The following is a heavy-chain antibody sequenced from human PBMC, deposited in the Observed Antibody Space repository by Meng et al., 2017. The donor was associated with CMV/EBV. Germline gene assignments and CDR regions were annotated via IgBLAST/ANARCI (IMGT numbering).Heavy chain of an antibody. CDR3: ARPKGGSLLRAPFDY. D-gene: IGHD2-15*01. J-gene: IGHJ4*02. Sequence: VQLQQWGAGLLKPSGTLSLTCAVYGGSFSVYYWSWIRQPPGKGLEWIGEINHSGSTNYNPSLKSRVTISVDTSKNQFSLKLSSVTAADTAVYYCARPKGGSLLRAPFDYWGQGTLVTVSS. CDR1: GGSFSVYY. CDR2: INHSGST. V-gene: IGHV4-34*01.